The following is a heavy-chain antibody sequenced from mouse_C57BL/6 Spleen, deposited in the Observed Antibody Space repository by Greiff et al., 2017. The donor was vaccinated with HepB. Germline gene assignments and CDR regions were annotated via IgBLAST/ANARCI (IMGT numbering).Heavy chain of an antibody. V-gene: IGHV1-80*01. D-gene: IGHD6-1*01. J-gene: IGHJ3*01. CDR3: ARRRSSSWFAY. CDR2: IYPGDGDT. CDR1: GYAFSSYW. Sequence: QVQLQQSGAELVKPGASVKISCKASGYAFSSYWMNWVKQRPGKRLEWIGQIYPGDGDTNYNGKFKGTATMTADKSSSTAYMQLSSLTSEGSAVYVCARRRSSSWFAYWGQGTMVTVSA.